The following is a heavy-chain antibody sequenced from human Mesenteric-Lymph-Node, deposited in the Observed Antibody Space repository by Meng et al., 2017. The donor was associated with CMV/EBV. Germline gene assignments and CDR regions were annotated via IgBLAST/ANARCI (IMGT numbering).Heavy chain of an antibody. CDR2: ISSSGSTI. CDR3: ARNNDFWSGYDY. V-gene: IGHV3-48*04. CDR1: GFTFSSYA. D-gene: IGHD3-3*01. Sequence: GGSLRLSCAASGFTFSSYAMSWVRQAPGKGLEWVSYISSSGSTIYYADSVKGRFTISRDNAKNSLYLQMNSLRAEDTALYYCARNNDFWSGYDYWGQGTLVTVSS. J-gene: IGHJ4*02.